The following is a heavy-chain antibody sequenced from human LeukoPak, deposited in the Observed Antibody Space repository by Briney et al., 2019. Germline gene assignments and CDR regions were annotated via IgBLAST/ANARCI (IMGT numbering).Heavy chain of an antibody. CDR3: ARDPAWFGEPYNWFDP. J-gene: IGHJ5*02. CDR2: INPSGGST. D-gene: IGHD3-10*01. CDR1: GYTFTSYY. V-gene: IGHV1-46*01. Sequence: ASVKVSCKASGYTFTSYYMHWVRQAPGQGLEWMGIINPSGGSTSYAQKLQGRVTMTRDTSTSTVYMELSSLRSEDTAVYYCARDPAWFGEPYNWFDPWGQGTLVTVSS.